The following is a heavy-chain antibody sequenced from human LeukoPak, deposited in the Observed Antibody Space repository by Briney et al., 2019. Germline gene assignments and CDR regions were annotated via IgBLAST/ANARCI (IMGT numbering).Heavy chain of an antibody. CDR1: GFTFSSYA. V-gene: IGHV3-23*01. J-gene: IGHJ3*02. CDR3: AKGKTYLDAFDI. D-gene: IGHD3-10*01. Sequence: GGSLRLSCAASGFTFSSYAMSWVRQASGKGLEWVSAISGSSGSSYYADSVKGRFTISRDNSKNTLYLQMSSLRAEDTAVYYCAKGKTYLDAFDIWGQGTMVTVSS. CDR2: ISGSSGSS.